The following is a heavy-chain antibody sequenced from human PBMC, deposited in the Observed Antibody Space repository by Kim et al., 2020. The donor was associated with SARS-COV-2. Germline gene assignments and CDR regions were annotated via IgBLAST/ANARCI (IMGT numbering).Heavy chain of an antibody. D-gene: IGHD1-1*01. V-gene: IGHV1-46*04. CDR3: ARVIGNSDDLDD. CDR2: T. Sequence: TSYAQRLQGRAAMTRDRATRAVFMELSSVRSEDTAMYYCARVIGNSDDLDDWGQGTLVTVSS. J-gene: IGHJ4*02.